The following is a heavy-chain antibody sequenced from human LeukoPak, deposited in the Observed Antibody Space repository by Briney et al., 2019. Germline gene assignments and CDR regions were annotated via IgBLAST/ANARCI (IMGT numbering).Heavy chain of an antibody. J-gene: IGHJ4*02. CDR2: IYYSGST. CDR3: ARLWFGELLFDY. V-gene: IGHV4-39*01. CDR1: GGSISSSSYY. D-gene: IGHD3-10*01. Sequence: PSETLPLTCTVSGGSISSSSYYWGWIRQPPGKGLEWIGSIYYSGSTYYNPSLKSRVTISVDTSKNQFSLKLSSVTAADTAVYYCARLWFGELLFDYWGQGTLVTVSS.